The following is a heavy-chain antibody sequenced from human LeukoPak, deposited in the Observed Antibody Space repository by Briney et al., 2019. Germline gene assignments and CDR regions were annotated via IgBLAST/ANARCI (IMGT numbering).Heavy chain of an antibody. CDR3: ARYCSGVSCYSGYDY. CDR1: GFTFSTYA. Sequence: GGALRLSCAASGFTFSTYAMHWVRQTPGKGLEYVSAISTNGGGTYYANSVKGRLTISRENSKNTLYLQMGSLRAEDMAVYYCARYCSGVSCYSGYDYWGQGTLVTVSS. V-gene: IGHV3-64*01. CDR2: ISTNGGGT. D-gene: IGHD2-15*01. J-gene: IGHJ4*02.